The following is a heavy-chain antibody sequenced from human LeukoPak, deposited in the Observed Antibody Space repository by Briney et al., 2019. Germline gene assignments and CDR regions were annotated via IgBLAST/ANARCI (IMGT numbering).Heavy chain of an antibody. CDR1: GGSFSGYY. Sequence: SETLSLTCAVYGGSFSGYYWSWIRQPPGKGLEWIGEINHSGSTNYNPSLKSRVTISVDTSKNQFSLKLSSVTAADTAVYYCARARGYGDHFDYWGQGTLVTVSS. CDR3: ARARGYGDHFDY. CDR2: INHSGST. J-gene: IGHJ4*02. D-gene: IGHD4-17*01. V-gene: IGHV4-34*01.